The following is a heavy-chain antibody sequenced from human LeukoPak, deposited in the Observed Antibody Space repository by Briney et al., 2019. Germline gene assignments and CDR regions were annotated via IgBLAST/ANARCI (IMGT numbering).Heavy chain of an antibody. J-gene: IGHJ4*02. D-gene: IGHD1-26*01. CDR2: ISSSSSYI. Sequence: PGGSLRLSCAASGFTFSSYSMNWVRQAPGKGLEWVSSISSSSSYIYYADSVKGRFTISRDNSKNTLYLQMNSLRAEDTAVYYCARPKWELRDYFDYWGQGTLVTVSS. V-gene: IGHV3-21*01. CDR3: ARPKWELRDYFDY. CDR1: GFTFSSYS.